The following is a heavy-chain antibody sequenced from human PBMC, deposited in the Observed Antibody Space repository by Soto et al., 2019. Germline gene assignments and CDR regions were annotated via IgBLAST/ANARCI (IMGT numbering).Heavy chain of an antibody. D-gene: IGHD6-13*01. CDR1: GGSISSGDYY. CDR2: IYYSGST. J-gene: IGHJ5*02. Sequence: QVQLQESGPGLVKPSQTLSLTCTVSGGSISSGDYYWSWIRQPPGKGLEWIGYIYYSGSTYYNPSLRVRVTISVDTSKTQFSLKLSSVPAADTAVYYCARERPDGSRLDPWGQGTLVTVSS. V-gene: IGHV4-30-4*01. CDR3: ARERPDGSRLDP.